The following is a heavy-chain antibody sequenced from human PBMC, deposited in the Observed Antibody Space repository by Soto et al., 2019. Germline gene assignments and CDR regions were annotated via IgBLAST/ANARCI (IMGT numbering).Heavy chain of an antibody. CDR1: DGSITDYY. V-gene: IGHV4-59*01. Sequence: SETLSLTCAVSDGSITDYYWSWIRQPPGKGLEWIGYIYFSGVTNYNPSLKSRVTISVDTSKNQFSLNLNSVTAADTAVYYCARGFPGTGKSALDVWGQGTMVTVSS. CDR2: IYFSGVT. D-gene: IGHD1-1*01. CDR3: ARGFPGTGKSALDV. J-gene: IGHJ6*02.